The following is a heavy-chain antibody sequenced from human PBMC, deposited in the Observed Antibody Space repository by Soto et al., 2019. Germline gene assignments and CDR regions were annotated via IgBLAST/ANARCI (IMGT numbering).Heavy chain of an antibody. V-gene: IGHV3-23*01. CDR2: ISGSGGST. CDR1: GFTFSSYA. CDR3: AKDWGSSRYSSSLLRFDY. Sequence: EVQLLESGGGLVQPGGSLRLSCAASGFTFSSYAMTWVRQAPGKGLEWVSTISGSGGSTYYADSVKGRFTISRDNSKNTLYLLMNILRAEDTAVYYCAKDWGSSRYSSSLLRFDYWGQGTLVTVFS. D-gene: IGHD6-13*01. J-gene: IGHJ4*02.